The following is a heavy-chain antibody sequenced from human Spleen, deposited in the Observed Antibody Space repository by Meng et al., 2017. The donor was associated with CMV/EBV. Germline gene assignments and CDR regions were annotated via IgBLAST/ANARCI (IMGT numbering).Heavy chain of an antibody. D-gene: IGHD3-10*01. CDR3: ARGGGITMVRGVRHFDY. V-gene: IGHV4-4*07. CDR2: IYTSGST. J-gene: IGHJ4*02. Sequence: PLQEAGPGLVKPSETLSPTCTVSCGSISSYYWSWIRQPAGKGLEWIGRIYTSGSTNYNPSLKSRVTISVDTSKNQFSLKLSSVTAADTAVYYCARGGGITMVRGVRHFDYWGQGTLVTVSS. CDR1: CGSISSYY.